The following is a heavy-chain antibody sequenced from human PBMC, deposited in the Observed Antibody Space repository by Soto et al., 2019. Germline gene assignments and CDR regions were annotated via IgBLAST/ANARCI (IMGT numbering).Heavy chain of an antibody. Sequence: GGSLRLSCAASGFTFSSYGMHWVRQAPGKGLEWVAVISYDGSNKYYADSVKGRFTISRDNSKNTLYLQMNSLRAEDTAVYYCAKGLGYSKPSYFDYWGQGTLATVSS. J-gene: IGHJ4*02. D-gene: IGHD4-4*01. V-gene: IGHV3-30*18. CDR1: GFTFSSYG. CDR2: ISYDGSNK. CDR3: AKGLGYSKPSYFDY.